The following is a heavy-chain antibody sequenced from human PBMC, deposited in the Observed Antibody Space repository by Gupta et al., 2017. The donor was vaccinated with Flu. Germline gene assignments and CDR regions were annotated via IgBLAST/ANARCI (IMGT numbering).Heavy chain of an antibody. CDR2: INPNSGGT. CDR3: ARENTLVSDY. Sequence: IHWVRQAPGQGLEWMGRINPNSGGTNYAQKFHGRFTMTRDTSISTAYMELSRLSSDDTAVYYCARENTLVSDYWGQGTLVSVSS. V-gene: IGHV1-2*06. J-gene: IGHJ4*02.